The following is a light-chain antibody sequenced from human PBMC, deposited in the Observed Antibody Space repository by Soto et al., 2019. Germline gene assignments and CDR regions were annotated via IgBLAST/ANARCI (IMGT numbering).Light chain of an antibody. CDR2: DAS. J-gene: IGKJ4*01. V-gene: IGKV3-11*01. Sequence: ETVVTQFPATLSLSPGERATLACRASRNINTYLAWYQPRPGQPPRLLIHDASNRAPGIPARFSGSGSDTDFTLTISSLEPEDFAVYYCQQRSHWPLTFGGGTKVEIK. CDR3: QQRSHWPLT. CDR1: RNINTY.